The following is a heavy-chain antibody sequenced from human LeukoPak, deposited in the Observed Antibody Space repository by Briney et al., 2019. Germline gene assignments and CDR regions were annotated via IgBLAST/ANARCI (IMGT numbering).Heavy chain of an antibody. J-gene: IGHJ3*02. CDR2: IYTGGST. Sequence: PGWSLRLSCAASGFTVSSNYISWVRQAPGRGLEWVSVIYTGGSTYYADAVKGRFTISRDNSKNTLYLQMNSLRAEDTAVYYCARDLGRYDSNQGPLDAFDIWGQGTMVTVSS. CDR1: GFTVSSNY. V-gene: IGHV3-53*01. D-gene: IGHD3-22*01. CDR3: ARDLGRYDSNQGPLDAFDI.